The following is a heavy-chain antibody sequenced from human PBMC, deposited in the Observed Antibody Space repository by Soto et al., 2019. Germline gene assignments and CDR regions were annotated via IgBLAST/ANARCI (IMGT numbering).Heavy chain of an antibody. CDR1: GYNFIDYD. D-gene: IGHD6-19*01. V-gene: IGHV1-8*01. CDR2: MTPNSGNT. J-gene: IGHJ5*02. CDR3: ARNPYGSGLFHP. Sequence: QVHLVQSGAEVKKPGASVKVSCKASGYNFIDYDINWVRQSSGQGLEWMGWMTPNSGNTGYAQKFQGIVTLTRDTSIGAAYMELSSLKSEDTAVYYCARNPYGSGLFHPWGQGTLVTVSS.